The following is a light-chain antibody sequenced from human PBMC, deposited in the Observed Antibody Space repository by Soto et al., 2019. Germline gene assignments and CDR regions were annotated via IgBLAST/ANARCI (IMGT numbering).Light chain of an antibody. CDR3: QQYNRYAVT. J-gene: IGKJ1*01. V-gene: IGKV1-5*01. CDR2: DAS. Sequence: DIQMTLSPSTVSASVTDTVTITCRASQSASTFLAWYQHNPGQAPKLLIYDASTLQSGVPSRFSASGSGTEFALTISGLQPDDFAVYYCQQYNRYAVTFGQGAKADIK. CDR1: QSASTF.